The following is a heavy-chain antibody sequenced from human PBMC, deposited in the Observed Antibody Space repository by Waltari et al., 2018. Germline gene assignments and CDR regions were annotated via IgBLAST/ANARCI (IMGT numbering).Heavy chain of an antibody. CDR1: GFTFDDYA. Sequence: EVQLVESGGVVVQPGGSLRLSCAASGFTFDDYAMHWVRQAPGKGLEWVSLISWDGGSTYYADSVKGRFTISRDNSKNSLYLQMNSLRAEDTALYYCAKDAPQYGSGSYPDYWGQGTLVTVSS. CDR3: AKDAPQYGSGSYPDY. J-gene: IGHJ4*02. CDR2: ISWDGGST. V-gene: IGHV3-43D*04. D-gene: IGHD3-10*01.